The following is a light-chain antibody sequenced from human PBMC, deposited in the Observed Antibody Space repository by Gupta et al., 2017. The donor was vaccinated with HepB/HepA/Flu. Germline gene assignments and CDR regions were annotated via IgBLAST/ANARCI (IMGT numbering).Light chain of an antibody. V-gene: IGKV3-20*01. Sequence: EIVLTQSPGTLSLSPGERATLSCRASQSVTSDYLGRYQQKAGQAPRLLIYAASSRATGIPERLSGSGSGTDFTLTISRLESEDFAVYYCQQYGSSPPWTFGQGTKVEIK. CDR2: AAS. J-gene: IGKJ1*01. CDR1: QSVTSDY. CDR3: QQYGSSPPWT.